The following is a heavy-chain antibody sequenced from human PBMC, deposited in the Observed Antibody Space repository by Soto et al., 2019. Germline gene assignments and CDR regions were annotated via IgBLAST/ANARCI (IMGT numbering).Heavy chain of an antibody. CDR1: GYPVTAYY. V-gene: IGHV1-2*02. J-gene: IGHJ3*02. D-gene: IGHD3-3*01. CDR3: ARGGGVGVAGSAAFDM. CDR2: INPATGAA. Sequence: QLHLVQSGAVVKKPGASVTVSCSASGYPVTAYYMHWVRQAPGRGLEWMGGINPATGAAKYTQTFQGRVIMTRDTSTSTVFMELSGLTSEDTAVFYCARGGGVGVAGSAAFDMWGQGTLVTVSS.